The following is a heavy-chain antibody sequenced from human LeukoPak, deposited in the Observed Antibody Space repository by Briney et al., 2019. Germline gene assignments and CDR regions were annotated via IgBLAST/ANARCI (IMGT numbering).Heavy chain of an antibody. Sequence: ASVNVSCKASGYTFTSYDISWGRQAPGRGLEWMGWISAYNGNTNYAQKLQGRVTITTDTSTSTAYMELRSLRSDDTAVYYCAGDYSITYWSDFWYRGPVVIVSS. CDR3: AGDYSITYWSDF. D-gene: IGHD6-13*01. J-gene: IGHJ4*02. CDR2: ISAYNGNT. V-gene: IGHV1-18*01. CDR1: GYTFTSYD.